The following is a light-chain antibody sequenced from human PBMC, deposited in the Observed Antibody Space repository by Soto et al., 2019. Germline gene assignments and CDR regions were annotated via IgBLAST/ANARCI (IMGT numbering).Light chain of an antibody. J-gene: IGKJ5*01. V-gene: IGKV1-39*01. CDR1: QSISRY. Sequence: DIQMTQSPFSLSASVGDRVTITCRASQSISRYLNWYQQKPGKAPKLLIFAASTLQSGVPSRFSGSGSGTDFTLTISRLEPEDFAVYYCQQYGSSPPITFGQGTRLEIK. CDR2: AAS. CDR3: QQYGSSPPIT.